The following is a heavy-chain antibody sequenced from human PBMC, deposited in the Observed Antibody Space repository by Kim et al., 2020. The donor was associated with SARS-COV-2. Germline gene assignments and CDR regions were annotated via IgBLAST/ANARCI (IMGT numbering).Heavy chain of an antibody. V-gene: IGHV3-23*01. Sequence: GGSLRLSCATSGFAFTSFGMSWVRQAPGKGLEWVAGTGSGGGTPHYSDSVQGRFTFSRDKSTNTVFLQMNTLRPDDTAVYYCAQDATPRLRGTTSPPYY. CDR2: TGSGGGTP. J-gene: IGHJ6*01. D-gene: IGHD2-15*01. CDR1: GFAFTSFG. CDR3: AQDATPRLRGTTSPPYY.